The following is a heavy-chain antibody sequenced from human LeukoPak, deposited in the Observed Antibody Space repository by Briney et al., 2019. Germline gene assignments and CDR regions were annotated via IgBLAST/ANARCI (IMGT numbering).Heavy chain of an antibody. J-gene: IGHJ6*02. D-gene: IGHD3-10*01. CDR3: ARDSGNFHYDMDV. CDR2: KFSHDGST. V-gene: IGHV1-46*02. CDR1: GYSFNSHH. Sequence: GASVKVSCKTSGYSFNSHHVHWVRQAPGQGLEWMGVKFSHDGSTSNTQKLQGRITMTRDTSTSTVYMELSSLRSEDTAVYYCARDSGNFHYDMDVWGQGTTVIVSS.